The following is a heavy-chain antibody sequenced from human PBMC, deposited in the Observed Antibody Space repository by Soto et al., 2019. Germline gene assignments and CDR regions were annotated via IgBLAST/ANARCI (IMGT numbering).Heavy chain of an antibody. CDR3: AKDGGRGMTIFGVVMPFDY. V-gene: IGHV3-48*01. Sequence: PGGSLRLSCAASGFTFRNYGMNWVRQAPGKGLEWVSYIGIGSSTKYYADSVKGRFTISRDNSKNTLYLQMNSLRPEDTAVYYCAKDGGRGMTIFGVVMPFDYWGQGALVTVSS. CDR2: IGIGSSTK. CDR1: GFTFRNYG. J-gene: IGHJ4*01. D-gene: IGHD3-3*01.